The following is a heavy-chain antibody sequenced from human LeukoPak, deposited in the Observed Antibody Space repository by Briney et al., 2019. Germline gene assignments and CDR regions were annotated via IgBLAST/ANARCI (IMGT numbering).Heavy chain of an antibody. CDR2: IWYNGKNK. J-gene: IGHJ4*02. CDR1: GFTFSNYG. V-gene: IGHV3-33*06. CDR3: AKDPLRVGEFPDYFDS. Sequence: GGSLRLSCAASGFTFSNYGMHWVRQAPGKGLAWVASIWYNGKNKYYADSVKGRFTISKDNSGYTVFLQMDSLRPEDTAVYYCAKDPLRVGEFPDYFDSWGQGTLVTVSS. D-gene: IGHD3-10*01.